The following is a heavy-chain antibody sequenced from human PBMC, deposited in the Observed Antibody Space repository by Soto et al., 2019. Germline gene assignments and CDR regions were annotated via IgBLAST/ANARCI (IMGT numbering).Heavy chain of an antibody. V-gene: IGHV4-39*01. CDR2: IYYSGST. Sequence: QLQLQESGPGLVKPSETLSLTCTVSGGSISSSSYYWGWIRQPPGKGLEWIGSIYYSGSTYYNPSLKSRVTISVDTSKNQFSLKLSSVTAADTAVYYCARQWIQLWFDYWGQGTLVTVSS. D-gene: IGHD5-18*01. CDR3: ARQWIQLWFDY. J-gene: IGHJ4*02. CDR1: GGSISSSSYY.